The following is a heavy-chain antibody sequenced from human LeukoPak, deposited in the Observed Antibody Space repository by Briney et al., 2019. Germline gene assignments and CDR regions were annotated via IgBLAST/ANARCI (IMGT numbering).Heavy chain of an antibody. CDR3: AVIAAAGPYFDY. CDR2: IYSSGST. D-gene: IGHD6-13*01. Sequence: SQTLSLTCTVSGGSISSYYWSWIRQSPGKGLEWIGHIYSSGSTNYNPSLKSRVTISIDTSKNQFSLKLSSVTAADTAVYYCAVIAAAGPYFDYWGQGTLVTVSS. CDR1: GGSISSYY. V-gene: IGHV4-59*01. J-gene: IGHJ4*02.